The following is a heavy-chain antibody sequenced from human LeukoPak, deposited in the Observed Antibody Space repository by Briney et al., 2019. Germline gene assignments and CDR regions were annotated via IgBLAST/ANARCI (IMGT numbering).Heavy chain of an antibody. D-gene: IGHD2-2*01. CDR3: ARGYCSSTSCYGPSGWFDP. V-gene: IGHV1-18*01. CDR2: ISAYNGNT. Sequence: ASVKVSCKASGYTFTSYGISWVRQAPGQGLEWMGWISAYNGNTNYAQKLQGRVTMTTDTSTTTAYMELRSLRSDDTAVCYCARGYCSSTSCYGPSGWFDPWGQGTLVTVSS. CDR1: GYTFTSYG. J-gene: IGHJ5*02.